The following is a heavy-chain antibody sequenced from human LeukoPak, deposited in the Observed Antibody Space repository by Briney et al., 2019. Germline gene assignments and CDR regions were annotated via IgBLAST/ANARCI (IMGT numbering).Heavy chain of an antibody. Sequence: AASVKVSFKASGYTFTVYYMHWVRQAPGQGLEGMGWINPNSGGTNYAQKFQGWVTMTRDTSISTAYMELSRLRSDDTAVYYCAREYSSGWYRNWFDPWGQGTLVTVSS. CDR1: GYTFTVYY. J-gene: IGHJ5*02. CDR2: INPNSGGT. CDR3: AREYSSGWYRNWFDP. V-gene: IGHV1-2*04. D-gene: IGHD6-19*01.